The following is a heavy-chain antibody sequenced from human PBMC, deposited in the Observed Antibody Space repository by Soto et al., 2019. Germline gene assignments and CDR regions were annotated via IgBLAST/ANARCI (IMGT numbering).Heavy chain of an antibody. D-gene: IGHD3-10*01. Sequence: QVHLVESGGGEVQTGRSLRLSCAASGFTFSNYCMHWVRQAPGKGLEWVAVISDDGVSKYYADSVQGRFTISRDNSESAVFLQMNSLRPDDTALYFCARAYYFGSGTSYTLYYWGQGTQVTVSS. CDR3: ARAYYFGSGTSYTLYY. J-gene: IGHJ4*02. V-gene: IGHV3-30*03. CDR1: GFTFSNYC. CDR2: ISDDGVSK.